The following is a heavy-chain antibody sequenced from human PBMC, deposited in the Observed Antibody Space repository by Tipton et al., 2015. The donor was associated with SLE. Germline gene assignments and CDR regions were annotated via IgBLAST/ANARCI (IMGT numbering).Heavy chain of an antibody. CDR3: ARDMGVSGMILDL. CDR1: RDTNSNYA. J-gene: IGHJ5*02. V-gene: IGHV1-69*11. CDR2: IIPTVGGG. Sequence: QSGAEAKKPGSSAKVSCKASRDTNSNYAIKWVRQAPGQSFELVGRIIPTVGGGLHAEKVQDKLTLTADETTSTIYMELTSLESDDRSLYCWARDMGVSGMILDLGGRGTLLPV. D-gene: IGHD3/OR15-3a*01.